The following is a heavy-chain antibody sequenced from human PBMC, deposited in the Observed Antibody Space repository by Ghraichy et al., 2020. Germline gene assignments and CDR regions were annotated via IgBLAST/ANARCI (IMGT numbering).Heavy chain of an antibody. Sequence: GGSLRLSCAASGFALSDYWMHWVRQAPGKGLLWVSRIKSDGTDRTYADSVKGRFTISRDNAKNTLYLQMNSLRAQDTAVYYCVREYCRGGRCFFGTGGSPFDYWGQGILVPVSS. CDR1: GFALSDYW. J-gene: IGHJ4*02. D-gene: IGHD2-15*01. CDR3: VREYCRGGRCFFGTGGSPFDY. V-gene: IGHV3-74*01. CDR2: IKSDGTDR.